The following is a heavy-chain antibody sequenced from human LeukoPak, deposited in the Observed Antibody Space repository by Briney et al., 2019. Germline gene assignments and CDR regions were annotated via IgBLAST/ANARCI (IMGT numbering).Heavy chain of an antibody. Sequence: SVKVSFKASGGTFSSYAISWVRQAPGQGLEWMGGIIPIFGTANYAQKLQGRVTITADESTSTAYMELSSLRSEDTAVYYCARDRARLGYCSSTSCYGFDYWGQGTLVTVSS. D-gene: IGHD2-2*01. J-gene: IGHJ4*02. V-gene: IGHV1-69*13. CDR1: GGTFSSYA. CDR3: ARDRARLGYCSSTSCYGFDY. CDR2: IIPIFGTA.